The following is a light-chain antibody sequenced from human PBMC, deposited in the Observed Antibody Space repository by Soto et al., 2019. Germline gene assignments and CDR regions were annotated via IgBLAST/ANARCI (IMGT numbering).Light chain of an antibody. CDR1: QSISSW. V-gene: IGKV1-5*03. CDR2: KAS. Sequence: DIRMTQSPSTLSASVGDRVTITCRASQSISSWLAWYQQKPGKAPKLLIYKASSLESGVPSRFSGIGSGAEFTLTISSLQADDLAPYYCQQHNSNPLTFGQGTKVEIK. J-gene: IGKJ1*01. CDR3: QQHNSNPLT.